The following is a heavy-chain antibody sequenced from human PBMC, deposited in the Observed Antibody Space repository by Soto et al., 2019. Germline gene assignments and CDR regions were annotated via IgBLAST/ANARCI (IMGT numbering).Heavy chain of an antibody. J-gene: IGHJ6*02. CDR1: GIAFRSYA. CDR3: TTLRGLDV. CDR2: ISYDTRNK. Sequence: HPGGSLRLSCAASGIAFRSYAMHWVRQAPGKGLEWVALISYDTRNKYYADSVMGRFTISKDNTENTLDLQMNSLRPGDTAVYYCTTLRGLDVWGQGTTVTVSS. V-gene: IGHV3-30*04.